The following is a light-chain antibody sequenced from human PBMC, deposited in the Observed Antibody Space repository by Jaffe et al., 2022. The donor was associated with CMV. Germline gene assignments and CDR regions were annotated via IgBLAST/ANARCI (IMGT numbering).Light chain of an antibody. CDR2: DVS. V-gene: IGLV2-14*03. J-gene: IGLJ2*01. CDR1: SSDFGDYRY. Sequence: QSALTQPASVSGSPGQSITISCTGTSSDFGDYRYVTWYRQHPGKAPKLLIFDVSNRPSGVSNRFSGSKSGNTASLTISGLRAEDEADYFCSSYTSGTTLVVFGGGTKLTVL. CDR3: SSYTSGTTLVV.